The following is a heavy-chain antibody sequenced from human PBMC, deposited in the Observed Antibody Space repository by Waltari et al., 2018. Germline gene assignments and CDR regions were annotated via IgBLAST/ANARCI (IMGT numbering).Heavy chain of an antibody. CDR1: GFTFSSYS. Sequence: EVQLVESGGGLVQPGGSLRLSCAASGFTFSSYSMNWVRQAPGKGLEWVSYISSSSSTIYYADSVKGRFTISRDNAKNSLYLQMNSLRAEDTAVYYWARWQWLDLLDYWGQGTLVTVSS. V-gene: IGHV3-48*04. CDR3: ARWQWLDLLDY. J-gene: IGHJ4*02. D-gene: IGHD6-19*01. CDR2: ISSSSSTI.